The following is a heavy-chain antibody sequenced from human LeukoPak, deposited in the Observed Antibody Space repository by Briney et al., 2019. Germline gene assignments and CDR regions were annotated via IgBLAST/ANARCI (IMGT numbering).Heavy chain of an antibody. D-gene: IGHD1-20*01. Sequence: GGSLTLSCAASGFTFSSYSMYWVRQAPGKGLEWVSSISSSGSYIYYADSVKGRFTISRDNARNSLYLQRNSLRAEDTAVYYCARVITGMDYWGQGTLVTVSS. CDR1: GFTFSSYS. V-gene: IGHV3-21*01. CDR3: ARVITGMDY. J-gene: IGHJ4*02. CDR2: ISSSGSYI.